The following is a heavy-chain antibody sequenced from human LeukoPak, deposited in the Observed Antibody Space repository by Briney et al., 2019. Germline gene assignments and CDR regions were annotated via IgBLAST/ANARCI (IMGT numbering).Heavy chain of an antibody. J-gene: IGHJ6*02. CDR1: GFTFSSYG. Sequence: GGSLRLSCAASGFTFSSYGMHWVRQAPGKGLEWVAVIWYDGSNKYYADSVKGRFTISRDNSKNTLYLQMNSLRAEDTAVYYCARDLPAPAGGHSIVVVVAARHPYYYYGMDVWGQGTTVTVSS. CDR3: ARDLPAPAGGHSIVVVVAARHPYYYYGMDV. CDR2: IWYDGSNK. V-gene: IGHV3-33*01. D-gene: IGHD2-15*01.